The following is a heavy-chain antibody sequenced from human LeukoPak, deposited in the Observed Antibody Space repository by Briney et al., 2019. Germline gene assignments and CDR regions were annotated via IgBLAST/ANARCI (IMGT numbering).Heavy chain of an antibody. CDR3: AKAAVRNSRSRCLYAFDF. CDR2: IYYSGST. CDR1: GGSISSASYF. J-gene: IGHJ3*01. D-gene: IGHD3-10*01. V-gene: IGHV4-39*01. Sequence: PSETLSLTCTVSGGSISSASYFWGWIRPPPGKGLEWIVTIYYSGSTYYNESLRSRVTMSEDTSRNQYYMRLSSVNAAKTAVYDCAKAAVRNSRSRCLYAFDFWGQGTMVTVSS.